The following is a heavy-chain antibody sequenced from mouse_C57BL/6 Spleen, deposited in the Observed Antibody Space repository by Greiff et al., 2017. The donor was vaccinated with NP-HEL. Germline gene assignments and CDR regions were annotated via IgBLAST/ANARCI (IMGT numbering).Heavy chain of an antibody. CDR1: GYAFSSSW. J-gene: IGHJ3*01. V-gene: IGHV1-82*01. Sequence: QVQLQQSGPELVKPGASVKISCTASGYAFSSSWMNWVKQRPGKGLEWIGRIYPGDGDTNYNGKFKGKATLTADKSSSTAYMQLSSLTSEDAAVYFCARGLLAWFAYWGQGTLVTVSA. CDR2: IYPGDGDT. D-gene: IGHD2-3*01. CDR3: ARGLLAWFAY.